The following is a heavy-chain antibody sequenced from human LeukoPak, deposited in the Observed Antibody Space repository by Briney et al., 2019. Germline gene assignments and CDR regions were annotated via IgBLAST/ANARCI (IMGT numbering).Heavy chain of an antibody. J-gene: IGHJ4*02. CDR2: ISSSSSYI. Sequence: GGSLRLSCAASGFTFDDYAMHWVRQAPGKGLEWVSSISSSSSYIYYADSVKGRFTISRDNAKNSLYLQMNSLRAEDTAVYYCARFNGSGSSFDYWGQGTLVTVSS. CDR3: ARFNGSGSSFDY. CDR1: GFTFDDYA. D-gene: IGHD3-10*01. V-gene: IGHV3-21*01.